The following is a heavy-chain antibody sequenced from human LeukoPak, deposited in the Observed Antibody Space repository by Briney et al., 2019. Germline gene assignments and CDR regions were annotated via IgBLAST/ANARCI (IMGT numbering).Heavy chain of an antibody. CDR1: GFAFSSYS. D-gene: IGHD2-15*01. CDR2: ISSSSSYI. J-gene: IGHJ6*02. V-gene: IGHV3-21*01. CDR3: ARADCSGGSCYYYFAMDV. Sequence: GGSLRLSCAASGFAFSSYSMNWVRQAPGKGLEWVSSISSSSSYIYYADSLKGRFTISRDNAKNSLYLQMNSLRAEDTAVYYCARADCSGGSCYYYFAMDVWGQGTTVTVSS.